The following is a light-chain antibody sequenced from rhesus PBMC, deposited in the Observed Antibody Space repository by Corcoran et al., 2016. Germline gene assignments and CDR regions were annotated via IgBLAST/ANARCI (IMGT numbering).Light chain of an antibody. J-gene: IGKJ2*01. Sequence: DIQMTQSPSPLSASVGDRVTITCRASQDISNFLSWYQQKPGKAPKLLIYDVSTLQSGVPSRFSGSGSGTEFTLTITSLQPEDFATYYCLQYNSAPYSFGQGSKVDIK. CDR1: QDISNF. CDR2: DVS. CDR3: LQYNSAPYS. V-gene: IGKV1S21*01.